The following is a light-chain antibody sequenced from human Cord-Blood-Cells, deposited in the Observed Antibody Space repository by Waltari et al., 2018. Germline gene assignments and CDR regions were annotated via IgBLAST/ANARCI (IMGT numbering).Light chain of an antibody. J-gene: IGKJ4*01. CDR1: QSVSSSY. CDR3: QQYGSSPT. Sequence: EIVLTQSPGTLSLSPGERATVTCRASQSVSSSYLAWYQQKPGQAPRLLIYGASSRATGIPDRFSGSGSGTDFTLTISRLEPEDFAAYYCQQYGSSPTFGGGTKVEIK. V-gene: IGKV3-20*01. CDR2: GAS.